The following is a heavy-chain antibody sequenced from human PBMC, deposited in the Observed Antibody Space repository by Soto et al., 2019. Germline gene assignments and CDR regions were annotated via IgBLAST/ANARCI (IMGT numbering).Heavy chain of an antibody. V-gene: IGHV3-72*01. CDR3: GRRILGAIDY. CDR1: GFTLSDHY. D-gene: IGHD1-26*01. J-gene: IGHJ4*02. Sequence: EVQLVESGGGLVQPGGSLRLSCAVFGFTLSDHYMDWVRQAPEKGLEWVGRTRNKANSYITDYAASVKGRVTISRDDSKNSLYLQMNSLKTEDTAVYYCGRRILGAIDYWGQGTLVTVSS. CDR2: TRNKANSYIT.